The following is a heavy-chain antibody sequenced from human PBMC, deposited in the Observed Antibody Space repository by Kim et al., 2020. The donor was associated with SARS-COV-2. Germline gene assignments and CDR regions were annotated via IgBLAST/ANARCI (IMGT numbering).Heavy chain of an antibody. Sequence: SETLSLTCAVYGGSFSGYYWSWIRQPPGKGLEWIGEINHSGSTNYNPSLKSRVTISVDTSKNQFSLKLSSVTAADTAVYYCARRGSGYGSSFGYWGQGTLVTDSS. CDR2: INHSGST. V-gene: IGHV4-34*01. J-gene: IGHJ4*02. CDR3: ARRGSGYGSSFGY. D-gene: IGHD5-12*01. CDR1: GGSFSGYY.